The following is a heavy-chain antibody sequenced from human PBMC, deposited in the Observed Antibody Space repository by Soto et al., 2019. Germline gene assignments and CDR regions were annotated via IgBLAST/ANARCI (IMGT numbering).Heavy chain of an antibody. V-gene: IGHV4-59*01. D-gene: IGHD6-6*01. J-gene: IGHJ4*02. CDR1: GGSIGSFY. CDR3: ARDDFPPYSSSSRGFDF. CDR2: IYYSGDA. Sequence: SETLSLTCTVSGGSIGSFYWSWIRQSPGKGLEWIGSIYYSGDATYKPSLKSRVTTSIEPSKKKFSLVMSSVTAADTAIYYCARDDFPPYSSSSRGFDFWGQGEMVTVS.